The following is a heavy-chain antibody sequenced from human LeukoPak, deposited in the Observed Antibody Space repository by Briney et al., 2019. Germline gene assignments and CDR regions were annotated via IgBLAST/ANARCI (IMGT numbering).Heavy chain of an antibody. J-gene: IGHJ4*02. CDR1: GGSISSSSYY. V-gene: IGHV4-39*01. CDR3: ARHGSFSYDILTGYYSGESYFDY. D-gene: IGHD3-9*01. Sequence: SETLSLTCTVSGGSISSSSYYWGWIRQPPGKGLEWIGSIYYSGSTYYNPSLKSRVTISVDTSKNQFSLKLSSVTAADTAVYYCARHGSFSYDILTGYYSGESYFDYWGQGTLVTVSS. CDR2: IYYSGST.